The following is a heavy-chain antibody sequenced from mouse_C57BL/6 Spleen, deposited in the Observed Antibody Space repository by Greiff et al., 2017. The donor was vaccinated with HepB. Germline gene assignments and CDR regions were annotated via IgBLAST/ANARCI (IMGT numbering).Heavy chain of an antibody. D-gene: IGHD2-1*01. CDR1: GFTFSDYG. J-gene: IGHJ3*01. V-gene: IGHV5-17*01. CDR2: ISSGRSTI. Sequence: EVKLVESGGGLVKPGGSLKLSCAASGFTFSDYGMHWVRQAPEKGLEWVAYISSGRSTIYYADTVKGRFTISRDNAKNTLFLQMTSLRSEDTAMYYCARLLPDAYWGQGTLVTVSA. CDR3: ARLLPDAY.